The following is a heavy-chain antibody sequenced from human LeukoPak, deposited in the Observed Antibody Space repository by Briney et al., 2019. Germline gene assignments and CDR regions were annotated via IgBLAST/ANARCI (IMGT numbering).Heavy chain of an antibody. D-gene: IGHD5-24*01. Sequence: PGGSLRLSCAASGFTFSSYWMHWVRQAPGKGLVWVSGINSDGSTTNYADSVKGRFTISRDNARNTLYLQMNSRRAEDTAVYYCANYNGDYLDYWGQGTLVAVSS. CDR1: GFTFSSYW. CDR2: INSDGSTT. V-gene: IGHV3-74*01. CDR3: ANYNGDYLDY. J-gene: IGHJ4*02.